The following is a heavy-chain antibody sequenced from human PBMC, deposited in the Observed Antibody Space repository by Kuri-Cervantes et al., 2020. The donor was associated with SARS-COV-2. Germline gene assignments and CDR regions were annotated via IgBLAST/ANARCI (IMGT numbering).Heavy chain of an antibody. D-gene: IGHD6-13*01. CDR1: GGTFSSYA. J-gene: IGHJ6*03. V-gene: IGHV1-69*13. Sequence: SVKVSCKASGGTFSSYAISWVRQAPGQGLEWMGGIIPIFGTANYAQKFQGRVTITADESTSTAYVELSSLRSEDTAVYYCARRAAAGYCYYYMDVWGKGTTVTVSS. CDR2: IIPIFGTA. CDR3: ARRAAAGYCYYYMDV.